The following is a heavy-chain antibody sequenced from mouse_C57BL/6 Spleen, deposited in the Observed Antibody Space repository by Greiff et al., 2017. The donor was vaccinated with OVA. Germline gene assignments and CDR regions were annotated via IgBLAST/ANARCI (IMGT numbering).Heavy chain of an antibody. J-gene: IGHJ4*01. CDR1: GFTFSDYG. Sequence: EVNLVESGGGLVKPGGSLKLSCAASGFTFSDYGMHWVRQAPEKGLEWVAYISSGSSTIYYADTVKGRFTISRDNAKNTLFLQMTSLRSEDTAMYYCARNTGYAMDYWGQGTSVTVSS. V-gene: IGHV5-17*01. CDR2: ISSGSSTI. D-gene: IGHD1-1*01. CDR3: ARNTGYAMDY.